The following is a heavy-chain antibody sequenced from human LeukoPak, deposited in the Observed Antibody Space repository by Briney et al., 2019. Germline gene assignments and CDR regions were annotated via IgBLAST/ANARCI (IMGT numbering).Heavy chain of an antibody. D-gene: IGHD3-3*01. V-gene: IGHV4-59*08. CDR3: ARVNGITIFGVVPAAFWLDP. CDR1: GGSISSYY. Sequence: SETLSLTCTVSGGSISSYYWSWIRQPPGKGLEWIGYIYYSGSTNYNPSLKSRVTISVDTSKNQFSLKLSSVTAADTAVYYCARVNGITIFGVVPAAFWLDPWGQGTLVTVSS. J-gene: IGHJ5*02. CDR2: IYYSGST.